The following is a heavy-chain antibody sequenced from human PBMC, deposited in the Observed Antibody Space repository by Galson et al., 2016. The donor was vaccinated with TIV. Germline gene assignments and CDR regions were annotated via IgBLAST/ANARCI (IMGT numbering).Heavy chain of an antibody. CDR3: ARETAVSTYAFDI. J-gene: IGHJ3*02. Sequence: LRLSCAASGFTFSDAWMTWVRQPPGKGLEWLGYIFYTGSTNYNPSFKGRVSISVDTSKNRFSLTLTSATAADTATYYCARETAVSTYAFDIWGQGTMVTVSS. CDR2: IFYTGST. D-gene: IGHD2/OR15-2a*01. CDR1: GFTFSDAW. V-gene: IGHV4-59*01.